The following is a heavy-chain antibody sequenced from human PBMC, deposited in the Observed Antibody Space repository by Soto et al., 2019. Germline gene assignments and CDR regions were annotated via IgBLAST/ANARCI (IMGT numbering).Heavy chain of an antibody. J-gene: IGHJ6*01. CDR1: GCTFSSYA. CDR3: ARGTIFGVVTDHYGMDV. CDR2: IIPIFGTA. V-gene: IGHV1-69*13. Sequence: GASVKVSCKASGCTFSSYAISWVRQAPGQGLEWMGGIIPIFGTANYAQKFQGRVTITADESTSTAYMELSSLRSEDTAVYYCARGTIFGVVTDHYGMDVWGQGTTVNVSS. D-gene: IGHD3-3*01.